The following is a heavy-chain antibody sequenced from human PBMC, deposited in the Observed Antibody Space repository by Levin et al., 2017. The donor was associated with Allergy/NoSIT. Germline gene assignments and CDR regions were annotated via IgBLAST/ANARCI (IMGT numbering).Heavy chain of an antibody. D-gene: IGHD5-12*01. CDR1: GFAFSDRNYG. Sequence: GGSLRLSCAASGFAFSDRNYGMHWVRQAPGKGLEWVAVMSYDGNYKEYAESVRGRFTISRDDSKSTLYLLINGLRPEDTAVFYCAAYQRGYGYYWGQGTLVTVSS. V-gene: IGHV3-30*03. CDR2: MSYDGNYK. J-gene: IGHJ4*02. CDR3: AAYQRGYGYY.